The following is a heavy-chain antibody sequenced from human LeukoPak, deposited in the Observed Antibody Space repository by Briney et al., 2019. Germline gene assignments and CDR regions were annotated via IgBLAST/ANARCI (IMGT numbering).Heavy chain of an antibody. Sequence: SETLSLTRTVSGDSISSETYHWGWIRQPPGKGLQWIGSIFYAGSTYYNPSLRSRVSISVDTSKDQFSLKLFPVTAADTAVYYCARSGWPMGGFDPWGQGILVTVSS. CDR2: IFYAGST. CDR1: GDSISSETYH. CDR3: ARSGWPMGGFDP. D-gene: IGHD3-10*01. J-gene: IGHJ5*02. V-gene: IGHV4-39*01.